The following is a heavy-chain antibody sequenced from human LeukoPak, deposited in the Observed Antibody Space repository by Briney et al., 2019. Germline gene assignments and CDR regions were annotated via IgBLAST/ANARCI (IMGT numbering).Heavy chain of an antibody. CDR1: GASISSYY. J-gene: IGHJ4*02. CDR2: IYTSGST. CDR3: AREREDIKLMLYAYYFDY. D-gene: IGHD2-8*01. V-gene: IGHV4-4*07. Sequence: SETLSPTCTVSGASISSYYWSWIRQPAGKGLEWIGRIYTSGSTNYNPSLKSRVTMSVDTSKNQFSLKLSSVTAADTAVYYCAREREDIKLMLYAYYFDYWGQGTLVTVSS.